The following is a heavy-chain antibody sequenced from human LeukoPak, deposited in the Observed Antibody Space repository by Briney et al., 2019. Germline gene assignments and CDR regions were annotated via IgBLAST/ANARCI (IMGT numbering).Heavy chain of an antibody. J-gene: IGHJ5*02. CDR1: GYTFTGYY. CDR2: INPNSGGT. D-gene: IGHD6-6*01. V-gene: IGHV1-2*02. Sequence: ASVKVSCKASGYTFTGYYMHWVRQAPGQGLEWMGWINPNSGGTNYAQKFQGRVTMTRDTSISTAYMELSRLRSDDTAVYYCARSIAAHNWFDPWGQGTLVTVSS. CDR3: ARSIAAHNWFDP.